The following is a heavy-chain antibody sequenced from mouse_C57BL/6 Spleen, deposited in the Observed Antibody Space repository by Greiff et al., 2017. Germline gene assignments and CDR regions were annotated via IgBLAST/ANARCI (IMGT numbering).Heavy chain of an antibody. CDR2: IYPGDGDT. J-gene: IGHJ2*01. Sequence: VMLVESGPELVKPGASVKISCKASGYAFSSSWMNWVKQRPGKGLEWIGRIYPGDGDTNYNGKFKGKATLTADKSSSTAYMQLSSLTSEDSAVYFCARYYGSSFDYWGQGTTLTVSS. CDR1: GYAFSSSW. D-gene: IGHD1-1*01. CDR3: ARYYGSSFDY. V-gene: IGHV1-82*01.